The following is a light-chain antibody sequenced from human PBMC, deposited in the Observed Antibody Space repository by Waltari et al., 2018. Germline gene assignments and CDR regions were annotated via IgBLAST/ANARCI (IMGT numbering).Light chain of an antibody. CDR1: ESVTKY. V-gene: IGKV3-20*01. J-gene: IGKJ1*01. Sequence: EIVLTQSPGTLSLSPGERATLSCRASESVTKYVAWYQHKPGQAPRLLIYGASTRVIGIPDRISGSGSGTDFTLTITRLEPEDFAMYYCQQYDSSPKTFGPGTKVEIK. CDR2: GAS. CDR3: QQYDSSPKT.